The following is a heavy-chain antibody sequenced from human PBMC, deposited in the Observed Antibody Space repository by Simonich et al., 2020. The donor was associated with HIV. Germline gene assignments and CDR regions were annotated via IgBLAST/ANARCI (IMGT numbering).Heavy chain of an antibody. Sequence: QVQLQQWGAGLLKPSETLSLTCAVYGGSFSGYYWSWIRPAPGKGLEWIGEINHRGTTNYNPSLKSRVTISVDTSKNQFSLKLSSVTAADTAVYYCARRHPTTVTTPYFDYWGQGTLVTVSS. CDR2: INHRGTT. CDR3: ARRHPTTVTTPYFDY. V-gene: IGHV4-34*01. J-gene: IGHJ4*02. CDR1: GGSFSGYY. D-gene: IGHD4-17*01.